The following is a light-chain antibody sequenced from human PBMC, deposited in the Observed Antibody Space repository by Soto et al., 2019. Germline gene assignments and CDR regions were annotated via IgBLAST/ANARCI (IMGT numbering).Light chain of an antibody. J-gene: IGKJ1*01. CDR3: QQYGSSGT. CDR2: GAS. Sequence: EIVMTQSPATLSVSPGERATLSCRASQRVGNDVAWYQQKPGQAPRLLIYGASTRATGVPDRFSGSGSGTDFTLTISRLEPEDFAVYYCQQYGSSGTFGQGTKVDIK. CDR1: QRVGND. V-gene: IGKV3-20*01.